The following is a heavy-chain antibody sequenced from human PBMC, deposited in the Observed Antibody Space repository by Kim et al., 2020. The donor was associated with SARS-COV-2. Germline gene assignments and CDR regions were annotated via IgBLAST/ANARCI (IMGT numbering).Heavy chain of an antibody. V-gene: IGHV3-33*01. CDR3: ARNDPGATYFDY. D-gene: IGHD1-1*01. Sequence: YSADSGKGRFTISRDNSKNPLFLQMNNLRAEDTALYYCARNDPGATYFDYWGQGTLVAVSS. J-gene: IGHJ4*02.